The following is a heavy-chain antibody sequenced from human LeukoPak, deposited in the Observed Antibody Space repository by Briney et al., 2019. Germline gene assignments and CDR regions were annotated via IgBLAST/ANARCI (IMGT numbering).Heavy chain of an antibody. V-gene: IGHV3-9*01. J-gene: IGHJ4*02. CDR1: GFTFDDYA. CDR3: AKDIVGRSVGAFAY. Sequence: GGSLRLSCAASGFTFDDYAKHWVRQAPGKGLEWVSGISWNSGSIGYADSVKGRFTISRDNAKNSLYLQMNSLRAEDTALYYCAKDIVGRSVGAFAYWGQGTLVTVSS. CDR2: ISWNSGSI. D-gene: IGHD1-26*01.